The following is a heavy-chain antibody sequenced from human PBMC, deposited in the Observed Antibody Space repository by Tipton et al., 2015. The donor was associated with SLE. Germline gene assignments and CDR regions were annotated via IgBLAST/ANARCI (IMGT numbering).Heavy chain of an antibody. V-gene: IGHV4-39*02. D-gene: IGHD6-19*01. J-gene: IGHJ1*01. CDR3: AKDTESSGWDGYFQH. CDR2: IYYSGST. CDR1: GGSISSSSYY. Sequence: TLSLTCTVSGGSISSSSYYWGWIRQPPGKGLEWIGSIYYSGSTYYNPSLKSRVTISVDTSKNQFSLKLSSVTAADTALYYCAKDTESSGWDGYFQHWGQGTLVTVSS.